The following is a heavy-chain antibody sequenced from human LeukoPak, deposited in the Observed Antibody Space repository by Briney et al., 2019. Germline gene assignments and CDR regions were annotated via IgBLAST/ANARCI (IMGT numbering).Heavy chain of an antibody. D-gene: IGHD3-10*01. Sequence: GESLKISCKGSGYSFTTYWIGWVRQMPGKGLEWMGVINIGDSETRYGPSFQGQVTISADKSITTAYLQWSSLKASDSAIYYCARRAYGSGSLIWADGFDYFDYWGQGTLVTVSS. CDR3: ARRAYGSGSLIWADGFDYFDY. CDR1: GYSFTTYW. V-gene: IGHV5-51*01. J-gene: IGHJ4*02. CDR2: INIGDSET.